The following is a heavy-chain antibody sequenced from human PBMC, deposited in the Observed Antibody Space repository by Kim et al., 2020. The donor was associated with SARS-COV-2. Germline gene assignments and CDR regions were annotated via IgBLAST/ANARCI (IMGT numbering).Heavy chain of an antibody. CDR2: IYYSGST. CDR1: GGSISSSNSY. Sequence: SETLSLTCTVSGGSISSSNSYWGWIRQPPGKGLEWIGSIYYSGSTYYNWSLKSRVTISVDTSKNQFSLKLSSVTAADTAVYYCARSLKGIAAVGTGWGQGTLVTVSS. J-gene: IGHJ4*02. CDR3: ARSLKGIAAVGTG. V-gene: IGHV4-39*01. D-gene: IGHD6-13*01.